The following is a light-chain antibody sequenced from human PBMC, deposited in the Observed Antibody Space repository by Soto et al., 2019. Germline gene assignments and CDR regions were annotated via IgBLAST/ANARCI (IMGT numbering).Light chain of an antibody. CDR2: GAS. J-gene: IGKJ4*01. V-gene: IGKV1-33*01. CDR3: QQSDKLPLT. CDR1: QDISIH. Sequence: DIQMTQSPSSLSASVGDRVTITCQASQDISIHLNWYQQKPGKAPKLLSYGASSLAAGVSSGFSGSGSGADFTFTISSLQPEDIATYYCQQSDKLPLTFGGGTKVEI.